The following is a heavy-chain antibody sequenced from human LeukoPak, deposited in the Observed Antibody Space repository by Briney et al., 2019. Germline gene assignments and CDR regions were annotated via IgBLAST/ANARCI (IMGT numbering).Heavy chain of an antibody. Sequence: SETLSLTCAVYGGSFSGYYWSWIRQPPGKGLEWIGEINHSGSTNYNPSLKSRVTISVDTSKNQFSLKLSSVTAADTAVYYCARGDITMVRGVIITRVFVFDYWGQGTLVTVSS. V-gene: IGHV4-34*01. CDR2: INHSGST. D-gene: IGHD3-10*01. CDR1: GGSFSGYY. CDR3: ARGDITMVRGVIITRVFVFDY. J-gene: IGHJ4*02.